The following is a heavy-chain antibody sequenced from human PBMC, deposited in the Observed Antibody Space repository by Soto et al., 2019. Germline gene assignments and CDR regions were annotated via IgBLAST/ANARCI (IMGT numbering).Heavy chain of an antibody. D-gene: IGHD1-26*01. CDR2: ITDRGTNT. CDR3: AKDPRGHDY. CDR1: GFSFSSFG. J-gene: IGHJ4*02. Sequence: GGSLRLSCVVSGFSFSSFGMSWVRQAPGKGLEWVSGITDRGTNTYYADSVKGRSTISRDNSKNTLYLQMNSLRAEDTAIYYCAKDPRGHDYWGQGTLVTVSS. V-gene: IGHV3-23*01.